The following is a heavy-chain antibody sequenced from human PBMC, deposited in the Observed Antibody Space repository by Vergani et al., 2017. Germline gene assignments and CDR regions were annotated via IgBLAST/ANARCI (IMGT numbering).Heavy chain of an antibody. D-gene: IGHD3-10*01. J-gene: IGHJ5*02. CDR3: AREGHYGSGSYDIDWFDP. Sequence: QVQLVQSGAEVKKPGASVKVSCKASGYTFTSYYMHWVRQAPGQGLEWMGIINPSGGSTSYAQKFQGRVTMTRNTSTSTVYMELSSLRSEDTAVYYCAREGHYGSGSYDIDWFDPWGQGTLVTVSS. V-gene: IGHV1-46*03. CDR2: INPSGGST. CDR1: GYTFTSYY.